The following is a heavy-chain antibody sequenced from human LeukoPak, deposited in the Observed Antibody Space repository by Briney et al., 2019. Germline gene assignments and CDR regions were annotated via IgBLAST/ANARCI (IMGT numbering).Heavy chain of an antibody. CDR2: ISGGGDAT. Sequence: PGGSLRLSCAASGFTFTTYAMIWVRRAPGKGLEWVSAISGGGDATYYADFVKGRFTISRDNSENTEYLQVNSLRAEDTAVYYCARLSGTSGTTSRVLHYWGQGALVTVSS. CDR1: GFTFTTYA. V-gene: IGHV3-23*01. CDR3: ARLSGTSGTTSRVLHY. J-gene: IGHJ4*02. D-gene: IGHD1-1*01.